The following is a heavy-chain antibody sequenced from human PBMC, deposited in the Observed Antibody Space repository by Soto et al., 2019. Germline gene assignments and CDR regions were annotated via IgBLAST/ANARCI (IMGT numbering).Heavy chain of an antibody. Sequence: GASVKVSCKASGGTFSSYAISWVRQAPGQGLEWMGGIIPIFGTANYAQKFQGRATITADKSTSTAYMELSSLRSEDAAVYYCAREGSTVTTSNWFDPWGQGTLVTVSS. CDR3: AREGSTVTTSNWFDP. D-gene: IGHD4-17*01. J-gene: IGHJ5*02. CDR1: GGTFSSYA. V-gene: IGHV1-69*06. CDR2: IIPIFGTA.